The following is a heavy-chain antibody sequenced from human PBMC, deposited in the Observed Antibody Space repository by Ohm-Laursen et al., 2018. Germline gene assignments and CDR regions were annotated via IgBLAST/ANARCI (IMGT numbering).Heavy chain of an antibody. CDR2: ISSSSSTI. D-gene: IGHD5-18*01. J-gene: IGHJ4*02. Sequence: GSLRLSCAATGFTFSSYSMNWVRQAPGKGLEWVSYISSSSSTIYYADSVKGRFTISRDNSKNTLYLQMNSLRAEDTAVYYCATPARGYSYWYYFDYWGQGTLVTVSS. CDR3: ATPARGYSYWYYFDY. V-gene: IGHV3-48*01. CDR1: GFTFSSYS.